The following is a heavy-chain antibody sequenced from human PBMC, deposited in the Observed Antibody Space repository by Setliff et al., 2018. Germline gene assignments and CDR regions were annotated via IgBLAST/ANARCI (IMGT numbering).Heavy chain of an antibody. D-gene: IGHD6-6*01. V-gene: IGHV3-66*02. CDR2: IYSGGST. J-gene: IGHJ6*03. CDR3: ASTEYSSSSSYYYYYMDV. CDR1: GFTVSSNY. Sequence: LRLSCAASGFTVSSNYMSWVRQAPGKGLEWVSVIYSGGSTYYADSVKGRFTISRDNSKNTLYLQMNSLRAEDTAVYYCASTEYSSSSSYYYYYMDVWGKGTTVTVS.